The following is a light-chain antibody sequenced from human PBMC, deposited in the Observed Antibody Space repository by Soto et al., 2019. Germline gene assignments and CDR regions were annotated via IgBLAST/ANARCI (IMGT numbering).Light chain of an antibody. J-gene: IGKJ1*01. CDR2: GAS. V-gene: IGKV3-15*01. CDR3: QQYSNWPQWT. Sequence: EIVVTQSPATLSVSPGERATLSCRASQRVSSNLAWYQQKPGQAPRLIIYGASTSATGVPARFSGSGSGTEFTLTITTLQSEDVAVYYCQQYSNWPQWTFGQGTRVDIK. CDR1: QRVSSN.